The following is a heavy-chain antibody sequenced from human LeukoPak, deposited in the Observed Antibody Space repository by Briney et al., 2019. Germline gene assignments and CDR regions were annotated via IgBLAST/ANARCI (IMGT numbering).Heavy chain of an antibody. CDR1: GFTFSSYA. J-gene: IGHJ6*02. Sequence: GGSLRLSCAASGFTFSSYAMHWVRQAPGKGLEWVAVISYDGSNKYYADSVKGRFTISRDNSKNTLYLQMNSLRAEDPAVYYCARWNPVSGYYYGMDVWGQGTTVTVSS. CDR2: ISYDGSNK. CDR3: ARWNPVSGYYYGMDV. V-gene: IGHV3-30-3*01. D-gene: IGHD1-1*01.